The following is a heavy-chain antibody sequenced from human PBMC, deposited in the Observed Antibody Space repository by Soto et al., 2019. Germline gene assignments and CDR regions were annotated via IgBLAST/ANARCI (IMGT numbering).Heavy chain of an antibody. CDR1: GGSMPPSK. Sequence: QVQLQESGPGLVKPSGTLSLICTVSGGSMPPSKWTWIRQSPGRGLEWIAYMYGSGSSSYNPSLKSRVAMSVDTSRNQFSLKLNSATAADTAVYYCAREWSGFDYWGQGILVTVSS. V-gene: IGHV4-59*01. D-gene: IGHD2-15*01. CDR2: MYGSGSS. CDR3: AREWSGFDY. J-gene: IGHJ4*02.